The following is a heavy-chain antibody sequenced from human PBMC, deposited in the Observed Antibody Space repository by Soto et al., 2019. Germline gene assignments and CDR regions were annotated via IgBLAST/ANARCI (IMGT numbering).Heavy chain of an antibody. CDR2: IIPILGIA. J-gene: IGHJ6*03. D-gene: IGHD3-3*01. CDR1: GGTFSSYT. Sequence: GASVKVSCKASGGTFSSYTISWVRQAPGQGLEWMGRIIPILGIANYAQKFQGRVTITADKSTSTAYMELSSLRSEDTAVYYCARLRVTESNVYYYYMDVWGKGTTVTVSS. CDR3: ARLRVTESNVYYYYMDV. V-gene: IGHV1-69*02.